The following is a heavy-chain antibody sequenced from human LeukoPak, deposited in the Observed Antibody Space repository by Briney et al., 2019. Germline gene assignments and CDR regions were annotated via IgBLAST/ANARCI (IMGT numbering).Heavy chain of an antibody. CDR2: IYTSGST. CDR1: GGSISSYY. CDR3: ARHFTSYSSSWYYFDY. V-gene: IGHV4-4*09. Sequence: SETLSLTCTVSGGSISSYYWSWFRRPPGKGRDGIGYIYTSGSTNYNPSLKSRVTISVDTSKNQFSLKLSSVTAADTAVYYCARHFTSYSSSWYYFDYWGQGTLVTVSS. J-gene: IGHJ4*02. D-gene: IGHD6-13*01.